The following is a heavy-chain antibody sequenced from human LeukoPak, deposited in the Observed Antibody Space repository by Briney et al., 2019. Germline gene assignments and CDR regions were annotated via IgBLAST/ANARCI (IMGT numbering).Heavy chain of an antibody. V-gene: IGHV3-7*01. Sequence: RGGSLRLSCAASGSTFSSSWMSWVRQAQGKGLEWVANLKQVGSAKYYVATVRGRFTISRDNDQSSLYLQMSSLRAEDTAVYYCARDMKLELPASSGYYYGMDVWSQGTTVTVSS. CDR3: ARDMKLELPASSGYYYGMDV. J-gene: IGHJ6*02. D-gene: IGHD1-7*01. CDR1: GSTFSSSW. CDR2: LKQVGSAK.